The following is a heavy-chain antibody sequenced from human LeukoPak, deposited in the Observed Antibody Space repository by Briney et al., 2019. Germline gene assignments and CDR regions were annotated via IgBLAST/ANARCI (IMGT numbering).Heavy chain of an antibody. CDR1: GFTLTSYA. Sequence: PGGSLRLSCAASGFTLTSYAMHWVRQAPGKGLEWVAVIWYDGSNEYYSDSVKGRFTISRDNSKNTLYLQMKSLRAEDTAVYYCAKSASGWYNFDYWGQGTLVTVSS. V-gene: IGHV3-33*06. CDR2: IWYDGSNE. D-gene: IGHD6-19*01. J-gene: IGHJ4*02. CDR3: AKSASGWYNFDY.